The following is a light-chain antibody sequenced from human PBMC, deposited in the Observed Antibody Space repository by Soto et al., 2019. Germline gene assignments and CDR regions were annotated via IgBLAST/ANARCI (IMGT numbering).Light chain of an antibody. V-gene: IGLV2-23*02. Sequence: QSVLTQPASVSGSPGQSITISCTETSSDVGSYKLVSWYQQHPGKAPKLLISEVSKRPSGISDRFSGSKSGSTASLTISGLQAEDAADYYCFSYAGTSPHTVFGGGTQLTVL. J-gene: IGLJ7*01. CDR3: FSYAGTSPHTV. CDR2: EVS. CDR1: SSDVGSYKL.